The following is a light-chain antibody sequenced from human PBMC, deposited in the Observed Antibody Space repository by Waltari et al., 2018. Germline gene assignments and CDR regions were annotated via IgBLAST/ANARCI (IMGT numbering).Light chain of an antibody. V-gene: IGKV3-15*01. Sequence: ETVMTQPATLSVSPGERVTLSCRASQSVSSKLAWYQQKRGQAPRLLIYGASTRVSDVPDKFSGSGSWTEFILTISSLRSEDLAVYFCQQYHGWPLITFGQGTRLEIK. J-gene: IGKJ5*01. CDR1: QSVSSK. CDR2: GAS. CDR3: QQYHGWPLIT.